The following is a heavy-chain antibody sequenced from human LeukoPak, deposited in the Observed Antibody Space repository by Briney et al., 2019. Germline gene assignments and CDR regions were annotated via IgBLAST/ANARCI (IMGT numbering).Heavy chain of an antibody. V-gene: IGHV1-24*01. CDR3: ATSNGLLLFIHY. CDR2: FDPEDGET. J-gene: IGHJ4*02. Sequence: ASVKVSCTDSGYTPTELSMLLVRQAPGKGLEWMGGFDPEDGETIYAQKFQGRVTMTEDTSTDTAYMELSSLRSEDTAVYYCATSNGLLLFIHYWGQGTLVTVSS. D-gene: IGHD2-21*02. CDR1: GYTPTELS.